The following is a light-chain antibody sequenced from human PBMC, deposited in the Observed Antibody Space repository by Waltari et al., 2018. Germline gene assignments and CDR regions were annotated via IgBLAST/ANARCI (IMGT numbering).Light chain of an antibody. CDR3: QQFHTFT. J-gene: IGKJ3*01. CDR1: QGITNY. Sequence: DIQLTQAPSFLSASVGDRVSIACRASQGITNYLAWYQQKPGKAPKLLIYAASTLQSGVPARCSGSGYGTDFTLTISSLQPEDFATYYCQQFHTFTFGPGTKVDIK. CDR2: AAS. V-gene: IGKV1-9*01.